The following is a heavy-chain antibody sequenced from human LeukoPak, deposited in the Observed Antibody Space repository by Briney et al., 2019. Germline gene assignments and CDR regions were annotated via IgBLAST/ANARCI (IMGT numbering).Heavy chain of an antibody. Sequence: SETLSLTCTVSGGSISSYYCSWIRQPPGKGLEWIGYIYYSGSTNYNPSLKSRVTISVDTSKNQFSLKLSSVTAADTAVYYCARRRWSSGWYYFDYWGQGTLVTVSS. CDR3: ARRRWSSGWYYFDY. CDR2: IYYSGST. D-gene: IGHD6-19*01. J-gene: IGHJ4*02. CDR1: GGSISSYY. V-gene: IGHV4-59*01.